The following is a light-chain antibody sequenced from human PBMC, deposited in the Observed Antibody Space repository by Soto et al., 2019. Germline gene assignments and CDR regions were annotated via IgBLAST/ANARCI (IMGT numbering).Light chain of an antibody. Sequence: QLVLTQPPSASGTPGQRVTISCSGSSSNIGSNTVNWYQQLPGTAPKLFIYSNNQRPSGVPDRFSGSKSVTSASLAISGLQSEDEADYYCAAWDDSLNGYVFGTGTKLTVL. V-gene: IGLV1-44*01. J-gene: IGLJ1*01. CDR1: SSNIGSNT. CDR2: SNN. CDR3: AAWDDSLNGYV.